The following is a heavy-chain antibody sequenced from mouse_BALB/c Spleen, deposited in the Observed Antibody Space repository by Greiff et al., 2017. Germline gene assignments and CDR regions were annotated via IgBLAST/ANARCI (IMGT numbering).Heavy chain of an antibody. CDR3: AREGNAGVDY. V-gene: IGHV1-7*01. D-gene: IGHD2-1*01. Sequence: QVQLKESGAELAKPGASVKMSCKASGYTFTSYWMHWVKQRPGQGLEWIGYINPSTGYTEYNQKFKDKATLTADKSSSTAYMQLSSLTSEDSAVYYCAREGNAGVDYWGQGTTLTVSS. CDR1: GYTFTSYW. CDR2: INPSTGYT. J-gene: IGHJ2*01.